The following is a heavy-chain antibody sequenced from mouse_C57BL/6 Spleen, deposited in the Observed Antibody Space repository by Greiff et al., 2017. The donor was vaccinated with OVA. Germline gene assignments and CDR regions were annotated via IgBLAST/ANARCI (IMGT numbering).Heavy chain of an antibody. CDR1: GFTFSSYA. J-gene: IGHJ3*01. D-gene: IGHD1-1*01. V-gene: IGHV5-4*01. CDR2: ISDGGSYT. CDR3: ARDRDYYGSSSPFAY. Sequence: DVKLVESGGGLVKPGGSLKLSCAASGFTFSSYAMSWVRQTPEKRLEWVATISDGGSYTYYPDNVKGRFTISRDNAKNNLYLQMSHLKSEDTAMYYCARDRDYYGSSSPFAYWGQGTLVTVSA.